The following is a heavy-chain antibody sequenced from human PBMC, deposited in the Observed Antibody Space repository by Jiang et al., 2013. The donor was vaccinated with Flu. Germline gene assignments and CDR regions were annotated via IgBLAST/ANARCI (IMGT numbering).Heavy chain of an antibody. CDR3: ARQHVWGSYRYGMDV. J-gene: IGHJ6*02. V-gene: IGHV5-10-1*01. CDR2: IDPSDSYT. D-gene: IGHD3-16*02. Sequence: GAEVKKPGESLKISCKGSGYSFTSYWISWVRQMPGKGLEWMGRIDPSDSYTNYSPSFQGHVTISADKSISTAYLQWSSLKASDTAMYYCARQHVWGSYRYGMDVWGQGDHGHRLL. CDR1: GYSFTSYW.